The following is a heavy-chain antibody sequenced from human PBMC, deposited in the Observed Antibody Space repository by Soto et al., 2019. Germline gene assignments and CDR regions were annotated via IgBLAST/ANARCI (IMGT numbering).Heavy chain of an antibody. D-gene: IGHD3-22*01. V-gene: IGHV1-69*12. CDR2: IIPLFGTA. CDR3: ATDDVTYYYESSGSYRLDY. CDR1: GGTFSNSA. Sequence: QVQLVQSGAEVKKPGSSVKVSCKASGGTFSNSAINWVRQAPGQGLEWMGGIIPLFGTANYAQKFQGRVTNTADESTSTACMELSSLRSEDTAVYYCATDDVTYYYESSGSYRLDYWGQGTLVTVSS. J-gene: IGHJ4*02.